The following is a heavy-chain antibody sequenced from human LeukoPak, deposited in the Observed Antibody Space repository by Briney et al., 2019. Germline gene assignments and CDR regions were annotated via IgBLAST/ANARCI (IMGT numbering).Heavy chain of an antibody. CDR3: AKADRIAVAYIDY. V-gene: IGHV3-23*01. CDR1: RFTFSSYA. CDR2: ISGSGGST. D-gene: IGHD6-19*01. Sequence: GGSPRLSCAASRFTFSSYAMSWVRQAPGKGLEWVSAISGSGGSTYYADSVKGRFTISRDNSKNTLYLQMNSLRAEDTAVYYCAKADRIAVAYIDYWGQGTLVTVSS. J-gene: IGHJ4*02.